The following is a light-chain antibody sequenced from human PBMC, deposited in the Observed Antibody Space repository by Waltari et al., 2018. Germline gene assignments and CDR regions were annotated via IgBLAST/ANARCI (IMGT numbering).Light chain of an antibody. CDR1: QPISRY. Sequence: DIQMTQSPPSLSASVGDRVTITCRASQPISRYLNWYQEKPGKAPKLLIYGATYVQGGVPARFSGSGSGADFTLTISSLQPEDFATYYCQETYSRGPSFGQGTKLEI. CDR3: QETYSRGPS. CDR2: GAT. V-gene: IGKV1-39*01. J-gene: IGKJ2*03.